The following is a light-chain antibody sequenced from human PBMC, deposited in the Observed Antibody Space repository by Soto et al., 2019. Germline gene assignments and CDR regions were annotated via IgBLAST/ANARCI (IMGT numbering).Light chain of an antibody. Sequence: EIVLTQSPGTLSLSPGERATVSCWASQSVSGNYLAWHQQKPGQAPRVLIYAVSKRAPGIPDRFSGSGSVTYVTLTIIRLEPESFAVYYCQNYGRAPWTFGQGTKVEF. CDR3: QNYGRAPWT. CDR2: AVS. CDR1: QSVSGNY. J-gene: IGKJ1*01. V-gene: IGKV3-20*01.